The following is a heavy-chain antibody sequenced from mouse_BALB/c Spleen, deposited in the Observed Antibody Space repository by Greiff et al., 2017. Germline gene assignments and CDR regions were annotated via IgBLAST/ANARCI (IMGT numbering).Heavy chain of an antibody. CDR2: ISSGSSTI. V-gene: IGHV5-17*02. Sequence: DVQLVESGGGLVQPGGSRKLSCAASGFTFSSFGMHWVRQAPEKGLEWVAYISSGSSTIYYADTVKGRFTISRDNPKNTLFLQMTSLRSEDTAMYYCARYEGFWFAYWGQGTLVTVSA. CDR1: GFTFSSFG. CDR3: ARYEGFWFAY. J-gene: IGHJ3*01. D-gene: IGHD2-12*01.